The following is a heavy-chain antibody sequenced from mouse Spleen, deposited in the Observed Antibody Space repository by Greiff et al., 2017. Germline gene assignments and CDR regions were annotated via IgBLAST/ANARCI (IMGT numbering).Heavy chain of an antibody. Sequence: DVMLVESGGGLVQPGGSLSLSCAASGFTFTDYYMSWVRQPPGKALEWLGFIRNKANGYTTEYSASVKGRFTISRDNSQSILYLQMNALRAEDSATYYCASFSPYWYFDVWGAGTTVTVSS. J-gene: IGHJ1*01. CDR3: ASFSPYWYFDV. CDR2: IRNKANGYTT. CDR1: GFTFTDYY. V-gene: IGHV7-3*01.